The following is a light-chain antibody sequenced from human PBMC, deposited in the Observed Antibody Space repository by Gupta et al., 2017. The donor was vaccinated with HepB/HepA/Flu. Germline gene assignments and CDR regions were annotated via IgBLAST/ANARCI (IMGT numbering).Light chain of an antibody. CDR1: QGISSY. V-gene: IGKV1-9*01. CDR2: AAS. CDR3: QQRNSDHPEVT. J-gene: IGKJ5*01. Sequence: DIQLTQSPSFLSASVGDRVTITCRASQGISSYLAWYQQKPGKAPKLLIYAASTLQRGVPSRFSGSGDGTEFTLTISSRQPEDFAAYYCQQRNSDHPEVTFGQGTRLEIK.